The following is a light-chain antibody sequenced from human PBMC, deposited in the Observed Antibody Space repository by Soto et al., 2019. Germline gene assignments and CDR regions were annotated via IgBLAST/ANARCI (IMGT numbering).Light chain of an antibody. CDR3: QQYNNWPPTT. V-gene: IGKV3-15*01. CDR1: QSVSTN. Sequence: EIVMTQSPATLSVSPGERATLSCRASQSVSTNLAWYQHKPGQAPRLLIYGASTRATGIPASFSGSGSGTEFTLTISSLQSEDFAVYYCQQYNNWPPTTFGQGTRLEIK. J-gene: IGKJ5*01. CDR2: GAS.